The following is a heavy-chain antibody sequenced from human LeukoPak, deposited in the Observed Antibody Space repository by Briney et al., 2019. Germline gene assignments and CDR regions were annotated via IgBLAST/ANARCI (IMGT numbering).Heavy chain of an antibody. V-gene: IGHV4-59*01. J-gene: IGHJ5*02. CDR3: AGGYSSTNPRGNWFDP. Sequence: PSETLSLTCTVSGGSISSYYWSWIRQPPGKGLEWIGYIYYSGSTNYNPSLKGRVTISVDTSKNQFSLKLSSVTAADTAVYYCAGGYSSTNPRGNWFDPWGQGTLVTVSS. CDR1: GGSISSYY. CDR2: IYYSGST. D-gene: IGHD6-13*01.